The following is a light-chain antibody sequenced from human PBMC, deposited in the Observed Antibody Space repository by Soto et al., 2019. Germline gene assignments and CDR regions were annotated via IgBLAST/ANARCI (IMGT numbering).Light chain of an antibody. CDR1: SVDINY. J-gene: IGLJ3*02. CDR3: SSYAGRDIWV. V-gene: IGLV2-8*01. Sequence: QSVLTQPPSASGSRGQSVTISCTGTSVDINYVSWFQQHPGKAPKLIICEVTKRPSGVPDRFSGSKSGSTASLTVSGLQDDDEADYYCSSYAGRDIWVFGGGTKVTVL. CDR2: EVT.